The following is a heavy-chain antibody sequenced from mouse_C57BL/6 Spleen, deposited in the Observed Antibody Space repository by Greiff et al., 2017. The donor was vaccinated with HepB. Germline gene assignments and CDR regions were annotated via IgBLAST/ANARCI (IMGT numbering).Heavy chain of an antibody. CDR1: GYAFSSSW. CDR3: ARHYYGSKLFDY. Sequence: VQLQQSGPELVKPGASVKISCKASGYAFSSSWMNWVKQRPGKGLEWIGRIYPGDGDTNYNGKFKGKATLTADKSSSTAYMQLSSLTSVDSSVYFCARHYYGSKLFDYWGQGTTLTVSS. D-gene: IGHD1-1*01. J-gene: IGHJ2*01. CDR2: IYPGDGDT. V-gene: IGHV1-82*01.